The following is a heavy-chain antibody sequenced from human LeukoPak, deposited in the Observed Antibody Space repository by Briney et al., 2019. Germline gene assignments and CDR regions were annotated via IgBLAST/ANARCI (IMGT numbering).Heavy chain of an antibody. J-gene: IGHJ6*02. CDR3: ARDRCSTSCYRPYSYYYGMDV. CDR1: GGSISSSNW. D-gene: IGHD2-2*01. CDR2: IYHSGST. V-gene: IGHV4-4*02. Sequence: SETLSLTCAVSGGSISSSNWWSWVSQPPGKGLEWIGEIYHSGSTNYNPSLKSRVTISVDKSKNQFSLKLSSVTAADTAVYYCARDRCSTSCYRPYSYYYGMDVWGQGTTVTVSS.